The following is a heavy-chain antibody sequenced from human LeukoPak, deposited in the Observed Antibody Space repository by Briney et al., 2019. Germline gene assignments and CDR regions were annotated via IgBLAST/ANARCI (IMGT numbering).Heavy chain of an antibody. CDR1: GYTFTSYG. D-gene: IGHD6-13*01. J-gene: IGHJ5*02. CDR2: INPNSGGT. Sequence: ASVKVSCKASGYTFTSYGISWVRQAPGQGLEWMGWINPNSGGTNYAQKFQGRVTMTSDTSISTAYMELSRLRSDDTAVYYCARAVGYSRGFDPWGQGTLVTVSS. CDR3: ARAVGYSRGFDP. V-gene: IGHV1-2*02.